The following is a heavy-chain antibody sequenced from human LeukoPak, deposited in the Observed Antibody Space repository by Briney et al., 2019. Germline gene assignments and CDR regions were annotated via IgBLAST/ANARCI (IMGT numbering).Heavy chain of an antibody. CDR2: IDRDGTT. CDR1: GFTVSSSQ. D-gene: IGHD4-17*01. J-gene: IGHJ4*02. V-gene: IGHV3-53*01. Sequence: GGSLRLSCAASGFTVSSSQMIWVRQDPGRGLEWVSFIDRDGTTYYRDSVKGRFTISRDNSKNTLYLQMNSLRAEDTAMYYCAGYGNNAGDGQGGKGPRVPVS. CDR3: AGYGNNAGDGQ.